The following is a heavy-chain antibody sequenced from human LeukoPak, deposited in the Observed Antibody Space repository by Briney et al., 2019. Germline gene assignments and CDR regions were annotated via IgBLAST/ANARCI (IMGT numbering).Heavy chain of an antibody. CDR3: ARGSGGSGSYYWKTLTRFDY. CDR2: INHSGST. J-gene: IGHJ4*02. D-gene: IGHD3-10*01. CDR1: GGSFSGYY. V-gene: IGHV4-34*01. Sequence: SETLSLTCAVYGGSFSGYYWSWIRQPPGKGLEWIGEINHSGSTNYNPSLKSRVTISVDTSKNQFSLKLSSVTAADTAVYYCARGSGGSGSYYWKTLTRFDYWGQGTLVTVSS.